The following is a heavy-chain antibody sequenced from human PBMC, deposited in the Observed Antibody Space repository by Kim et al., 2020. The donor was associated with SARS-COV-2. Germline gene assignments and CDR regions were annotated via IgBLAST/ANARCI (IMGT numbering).Heavy chain of an antibody. J-gene: IGHJ6*02. V-gene: IGHV1-46*01. CDR2: INPSGGST. Sequence: ASVKVSCKASGYTFTSYYMHWVRQAPGQGLEWMGIINPSGGSTSYAQKFQGRVTMTRDTSTSTVYMELSSLRSEDTAVYYCARVSQGGDNVLRYFDWFESQYYYGMDVWGQGTTVTVSS. CDR3: ARVSQGGDNVLRYFDWFESQYYYGMDV. CDR1: GYTFTSYY. D-gene: IGHD3-9*01.